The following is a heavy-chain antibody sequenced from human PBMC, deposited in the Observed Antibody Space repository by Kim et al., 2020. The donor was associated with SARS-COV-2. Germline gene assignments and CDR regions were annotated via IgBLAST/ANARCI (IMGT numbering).Heavy chain of an antibody. J-gene: IGHJ4*01. CDR3: ARGVAAILWYYFDS. CDR2: IRSKAYGRTT. D-gene: IGHD2-15*01. CDR1: GFTFADYA. V-gene: IGHV3-49*04. Sequence: GGSLRLSCTTSGFTFADYAVSWVRQAPGKGLECVALIRSKAYGRTTEYAASVRGRFTVSRDDSESIAYLQMNSLKFEDTAVYYCARGVAAILWYYFDSWG.